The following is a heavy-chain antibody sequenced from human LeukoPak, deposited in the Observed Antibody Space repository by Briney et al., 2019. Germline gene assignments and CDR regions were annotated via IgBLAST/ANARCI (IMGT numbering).Heavy chain of an antibody. CDR3: ARDGGYSYGDFYYYYGMDV. V-gene: IGHV4-59*01. Sequence: SETLSLTRTVSGGSISSYYWSWIRQPPGKGLEWIGYIYYSGSTNYNPSLKSRVTISVDTSKNQFSLKLSSVTAADTAVYYCARDGGYSYGDFYYYYGMDVWGQGTTVTVSS. CDR2: IYYSGST. CDR1: GGSISSYY. D-gene: IGHD5-18*01. J-gene: IGHJ6*02.